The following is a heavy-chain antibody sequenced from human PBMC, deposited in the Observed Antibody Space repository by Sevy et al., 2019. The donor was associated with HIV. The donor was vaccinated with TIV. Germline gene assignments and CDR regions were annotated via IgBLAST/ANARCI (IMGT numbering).Heavy chain of an antibody. CDR1: GFTFSSYS. V-gene: IGHV3-48*01. Sequence: GGSLRLSCAASGFTFSSYSMNWVRQAPGKGLEWVSYISSSSSTIYYADSVKGRFTISRDNAKNSLYLQMNSLRAEDTAVYYCARGSGAYYDSSGYRSGFIDYWGQGTLVTVSS. CDR2: ISSSSSTI. D-gene: IGHD3-22*01. J-gene: IGHJ4*02. CDR3: ARGSGAYYDSSGYRSGFIDY.